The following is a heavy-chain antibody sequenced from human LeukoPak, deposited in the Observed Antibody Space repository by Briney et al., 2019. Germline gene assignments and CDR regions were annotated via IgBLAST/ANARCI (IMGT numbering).Heavy chain of an antibody. D-gene: IGHD3-16*01. CDR1: GYTFTSYY. CDR2: INPNSGGT. J-gene: IGHJ6*03. Sequence: ASVKVSCKASGYTFTSYYMHWVRQAPGQGLEWMGWINPNSGGTNYAQKFQGRVTMTRDTSISTAYMELSRLRSDDTAVYYCARAVPNDWGDYYYYMDVWGKGTTVTVSS. V-gene: IGHV1-2*02. CDR3: ARAVPNDWGDYYYYMDV.